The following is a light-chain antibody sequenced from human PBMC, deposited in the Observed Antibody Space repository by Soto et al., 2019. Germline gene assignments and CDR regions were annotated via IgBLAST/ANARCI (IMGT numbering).Light chain of an antibody. J-gene: IGKJ1*01. CDR3: QKYNSAPPWT. CDR1: QGISNY. Sequence: DIQMTQSPSSLSASVGDRVTITCRASQGISNYLAWYQQKPGKVPKLLIYAASTLQSGVPSRFSGSASGTDFTLTIISLQPEDVATYYCQKYNSAPPWTFGQGTKVEVK. V-gene: IGKV1-27*01. CDR2: AAS.